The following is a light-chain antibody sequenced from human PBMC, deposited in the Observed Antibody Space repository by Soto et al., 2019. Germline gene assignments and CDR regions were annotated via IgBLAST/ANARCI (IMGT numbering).Light chain of an antibody. CDR3: TSYTSSSTLVV. Sequence: QSALTQPASVSGSPGQSITISCTGTSSDVGAYNFVSWYQQHPGKAPKLMIYDVSHRPLGVSNRFSGSKSGNTASLTISGLQAEDEANYYCTSYTSSSTLVVFGGGTKLTVL. CDR2: DVS. V-gene: IGLV2-14*01. J-gene: IGLJ2*01. CDR1: SSDVGAYNF.